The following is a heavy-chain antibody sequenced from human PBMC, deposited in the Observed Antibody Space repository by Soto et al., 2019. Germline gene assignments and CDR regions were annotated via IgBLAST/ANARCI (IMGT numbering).Heavy chain of an antibody. J-gene: IGHJ3*01. Sequence: QIQLMQSGGDVKTPGASLKVSCTTSRYTFTSHGMAWVRQAPGQGLEWMGWISTSNGETDYAHTFHGRVTMTADTITSTVHMELRSLRSDDTGVYYCARLLTEGATFREDAFDLWGPGTKVTVSS. CDR2: ISTSNGET. CDR3: ARLLTEGATFREDAFDL. D-gene: IGHD3-9*01. V-gene: IGHV1-18*01. CDR1: RYTFTSHG.